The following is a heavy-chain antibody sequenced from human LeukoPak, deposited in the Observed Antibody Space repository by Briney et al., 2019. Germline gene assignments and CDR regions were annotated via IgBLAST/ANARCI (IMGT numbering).Heavy chain of an antibody. CDR3: ARSLLGVTMTVQGY. CDR1: GGTFSSYA. V-gene: IGHV1-2*02. D-gene: IGHD3-22*01. J-gene: IGHJ4*02. Sequence: GSSVKVSCKASGGTFSSYAISWVRQAPGQGLEWMGWINPNSGGTNYAQKFQGRVTMTRDTSISTAYMELSRLRSDDTAVYYCARSLLGVTMTVQGYWGQGTLVTVSS. CDR2: INPNSGGT.